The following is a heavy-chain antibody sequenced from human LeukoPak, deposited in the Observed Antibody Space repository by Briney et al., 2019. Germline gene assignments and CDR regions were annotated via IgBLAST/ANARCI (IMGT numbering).Heavy chain of an antibody. V-gene: IGHV3-23*01. D-gene: IGHD3-9*01. J-gene: IGHJ3*02. CDR2: ISGSGGST. Sequence: GGSLRLSCAASGFTFSSYAMSWVRQAPGKGLEWVSAISGSGGSTYYADSVKGRFTISRDNSKNTLYLQMNSLRAEDTAVYYCARDPPIRYFDWQADAFDIWGQGTMVTVSS. CDR3: ARDPPIRYFDWQADAFDI. CDR1: GFTFSSYA.